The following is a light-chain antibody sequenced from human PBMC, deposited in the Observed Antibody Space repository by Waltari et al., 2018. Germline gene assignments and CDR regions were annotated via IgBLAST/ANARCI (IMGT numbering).Light chain of an antibody. Sequence: HLVLTQSPSASASLGASVQLTCTLSSGHSSNAIARPQQQPEKGPRYLMKVNSDGSHSKGDEIPDRFSGSSSGAERYLTISSLQSEDEADYYCQTGGHGTWVFGGGTKLTVL. CDR3: QTGGHGTWV. CDR2: VNSDGSH. J-gene: IGLJ3*02. CDR1: SGHSSNA. V-gene: IGLV4-69*01.